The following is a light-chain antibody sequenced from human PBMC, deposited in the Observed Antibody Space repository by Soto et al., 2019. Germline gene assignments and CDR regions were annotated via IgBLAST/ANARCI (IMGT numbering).Light chain of an antibody. CDR3: ETWDINTHVV. CDR2: LEGSGSY. V-gene: IGLV4-60*02. CDR1: SGHSTYI. Sequence: QSVLTLSSSASASLGSSVKLTCTLSSGHSTYIIAWHQQQPGKAPRYLMKLEGSGSYNKGSGVPDRFSGSSSGADRYLTISILQFEDEADYYCETWDINTHVVFGGGTKLTVL. J-gene: IGLJ2*01.